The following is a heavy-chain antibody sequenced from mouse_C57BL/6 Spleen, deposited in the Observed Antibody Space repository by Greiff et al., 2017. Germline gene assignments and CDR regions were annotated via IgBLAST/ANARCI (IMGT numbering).Heavy chain of an antibody. V-gene: IGHV14-2*01. CDR1: GFNIKDYY. CDR3: VYDYDVGWFAY. CDR2: IDPEDGET. D-gene: IGHD2-4*01. Sequence: EVKLVESGAELVKPGASVKLSCTASGFNIKDYYMHWVKQRTEQGLEWIGRIDPEDGETKYAPKFQGKATITADTSSNTAYLQLSSLTSEDTAVYYCVYDYDVGWFAYWGQGTLVTVSA. J-gene: IGHJ3*01.